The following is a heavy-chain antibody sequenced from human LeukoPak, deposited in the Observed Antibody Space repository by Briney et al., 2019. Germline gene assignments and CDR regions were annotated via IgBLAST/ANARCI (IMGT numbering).Heavy chain of an antibody. CDR1: GFTFDDYV. Sequence: GGSLRLSCAASGFTFDDYVIHWVRQPPGKGLEWVSYISNSSSITYYADSVKGRFTVSRDNAKNSLYLQMNSLRDEDTAVYHCASGYGDVWGQGTPVTVSS. V-gene: IGHV3-48*02. CDR2: ISNSSSIT. CDR3: ASGYGDV. J-gene: IGHJ4*02. D-gene: IGHD4-17*01.